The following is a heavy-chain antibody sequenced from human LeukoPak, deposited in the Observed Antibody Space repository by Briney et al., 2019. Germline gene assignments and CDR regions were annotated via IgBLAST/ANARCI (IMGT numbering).Heavy chain of an antibody. V-gene: IGHV1-18*01. J-gene: IGHJ4*02. CDR2: ISADNGDT. D-gene: IGHD3-3*01. CDR3: ARGSLRFLEWSADY. CDR1: GYTFTTYG. Sequence: ASVKVSCKDSGYTFTTYGISWVRQAPGQGLEWMGWISADNGDTNYAQKFQGIIIMTTDTSTSTAFMEMKSLKSDDTAVYYCARGSLRFLEWSADYWGQGTLVTVSS.